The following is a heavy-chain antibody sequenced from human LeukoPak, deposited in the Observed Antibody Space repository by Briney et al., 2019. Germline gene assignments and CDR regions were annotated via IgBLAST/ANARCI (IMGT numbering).Heavy chain of an antibody. CDR2: INTNSGNP. CDR1: GYSFTTYT. V-gene: IGHV7-4-1*02. CDR3: AKDGGSGTYYYFYGMDV. D-gene: IGHD2-15*01. Sequence: ALVKVSCKASGYSFTTYTINWVRQAPGQGLEWMGWINTNSGNPAYAQGFTGRFVFSLDTSVSTAYLQISSLKAEDTAVYYCAKDGGSGTYYYFYGMDVWGQGTTVTVSS. J-gene: IGHJ6*02.